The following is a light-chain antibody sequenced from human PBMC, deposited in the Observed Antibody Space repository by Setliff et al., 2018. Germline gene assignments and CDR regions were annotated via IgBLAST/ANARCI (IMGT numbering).Light chain of an antibody. Sequence: QSVLTQPPSASGTPGQTVTISCSGDSSNTGSSTVKWYQHVPGTAPRLLIYSNAHRPAGVPGRFAGSKSGTSATLYISGLQSDDEADYYCATWADSLNGPVFGTGTKVTVL. J-gene: IGLJ1*01. CDR2: SNA. CDR3: ATWADSLNGPV. V-gene: IGLV1-44*01. CDR1: SSNTGSST.